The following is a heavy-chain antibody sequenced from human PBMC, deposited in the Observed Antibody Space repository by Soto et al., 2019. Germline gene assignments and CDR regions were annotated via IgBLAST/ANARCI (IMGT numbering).Heavy chain of an antibody. J-gene: IGHJ6*02. CDR2: IYYSGST. CDR3: ARLAGSSSWTYYYYGMDV. Sequence: SETLSLTCTVSGGSISSSIYYWGWIRQPPGKGLEWIGSIYYSGSTYYNPSLKSRVTISVDTSKNQFSLKLSSVTAADTAVYYCARLAGSSSWTYYYYGMDVWGQGTTVTVSS. V-gene: IGHV4-39*01. CDR1: GGSISSSIYY. D-gene: IGHD6-13*01.